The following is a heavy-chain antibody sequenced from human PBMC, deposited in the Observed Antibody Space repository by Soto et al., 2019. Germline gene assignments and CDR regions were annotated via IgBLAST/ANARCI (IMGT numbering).Heavy chain of an antibody. CDR3: AHIVVAGLGYYFDY. J-gene: IGHJ4*02. Sequence: QITLKESGPTLEKPTQTLTLTCTFSGFSLSSTRMAVGWIRQPPGKALEWLALIYWGDDKRYSPFLKSRLTITKDTSKNQVVLTMSNMDPVDTARYYCAHIVVAGLGYYFDYWGQGTLVTVSS. CDR1: GFSLSSTRMA. V-gene: IGHV2-5*02. D-gene: IGHD6-19*01. CDR2: IYWGDDK.